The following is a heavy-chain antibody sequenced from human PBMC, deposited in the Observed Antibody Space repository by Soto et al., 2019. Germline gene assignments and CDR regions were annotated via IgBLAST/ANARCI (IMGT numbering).Heavy chain of an antibody. J-gene: IGHJ4*02. D-gene: IGHD3-3*01. CDR3: ARDNRYDFWSGYYYYFDY. CDR2: ISYDGSNK. CDR1: GFTFRSYA. V-gene: IGHV3-30-3*01. Sequence: GGSLRLSCAASGFTFRSYAMHWVRQAPGKGLEWVAVISYDGSNKYYADSVKGRFTISRDNSKNTLYLQMNSLRAEDTAVYYCARDNRYDFWSGYYYYFDYWGQGTLVTVSS.